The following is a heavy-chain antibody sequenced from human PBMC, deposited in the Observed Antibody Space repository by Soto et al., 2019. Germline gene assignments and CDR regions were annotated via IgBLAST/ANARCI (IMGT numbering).Heavy chain of an antibody. V-gene: IGHV3-66*01. CDR1: GFTVSSNY. Sequence: GGSLRLSCAASGFTVSSNYMSWVRQAPGKGLEWVSVIYSGGSTYYADSVKGRFTISRDNSENTLYLQMNSLRAEDTAVYYCARTCSGGTCSFDYWRQGTMVTV. J-gene: IGHJ4*02. D-gene: IGHD2-15*01. CDR2: IYSGGST. CDR3: ARTCSGGTCSFDY.